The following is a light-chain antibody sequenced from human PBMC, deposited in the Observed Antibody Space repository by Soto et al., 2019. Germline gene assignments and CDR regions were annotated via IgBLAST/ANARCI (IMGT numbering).Light chain of an antibody. V-gene: IGLV2-14*01. CDR3: SSYTSSSTFGV. CDR1: SSDVGGYNY. Sequence: QSALTQPASVSGSPGQSITISCTGTSSDVGGYNYVSWYQQHPGKAPKLMIYDVSNRPSGVSNRFSGSKSGSTASLTISGLQAEDEADYYCSSYTSSSTFGVFGTGTKLTVL. CDR2: DVS. J-gene: IGLJ1*01.